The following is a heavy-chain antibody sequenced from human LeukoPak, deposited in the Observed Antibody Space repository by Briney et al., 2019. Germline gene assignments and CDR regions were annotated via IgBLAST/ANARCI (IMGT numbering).Heavy chain of an antibody. J-gene: IGHJ4*02. CDR1: GYTFTSYG. CDR3: ATDRAAD. Sequence: ASVKVSCKASGYTFTSYGISWVRQAPGQGLEWMGWISAYNGNTNYAQKLQGRVTMTEDTSTDTAYMELSSLRSEDTAVYYCATDRAADWGQGTLVTVSS. V-gene: IGHV1-18*01. CDR2: ISAYNGNT. D-gene: IGHD3-10*01.